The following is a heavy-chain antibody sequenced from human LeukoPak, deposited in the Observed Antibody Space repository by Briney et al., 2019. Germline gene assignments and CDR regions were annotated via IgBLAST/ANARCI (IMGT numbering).Heavy chain of an antibody. CDR3: ARVRGSSGSYEYYHYMDV. CDR1: GGSISSYY. V-gene: IGHV4-4*07. CDR2: IYTSGST. Sequence: SETLSLTCTVSGGSISSYYWSWIRQPAGKGLEWIGRIYTSGSTNYNPSLKSRVTMSVDTSKKQFSLKLSSVTAADTAVYYCARVRGSSGSYEYYHYMDVWGKGTTVTISS. J-gene: IGHJ6*03. D-gene: IGHD1-26*01.